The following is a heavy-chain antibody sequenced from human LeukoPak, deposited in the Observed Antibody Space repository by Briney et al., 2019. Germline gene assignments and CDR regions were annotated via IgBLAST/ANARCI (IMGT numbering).Heavy chain of an antibody. V-gene: IGHV3-33*01. D-gene: IGHD1-7*01. J-gene: IGHJ5*02. CDR2: IWYDGSKT. CDR1: GFTFSTYG. CDR3: ARWNSNWFDP. Sequence: GGSLRLSCAASGFTFSTYGMHWVRQAPGKGLEWVAVIWYDGSKTYYVDSVKGRFSISRDNSKNTLYLQMNGLRAEDTALYYCARWNSNWFDPWGQGTLVTVSS.